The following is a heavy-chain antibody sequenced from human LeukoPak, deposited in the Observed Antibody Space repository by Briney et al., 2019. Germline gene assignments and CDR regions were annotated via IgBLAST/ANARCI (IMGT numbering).Heavy chain of an antibody. D-gene: IGHD4-11*01. CDR1: GYTFTGYY. CDR3: ARDPGYFVETTVITPYYYMDA. Sequence: ASVKVSCKASGYTFTGYYMHWVRQAPGQGLEWMGWINPQSGGTDFAQKYQGRVSMTRDTSIRTAYMELRSLTSGDTAEYFCARDPGYFVETTVITPYYYMDAWGQGTAVIVSS. CDR2: INPQSGGT. V-gene: IGHV1-2*02. J-gene: IGHJ6*03.